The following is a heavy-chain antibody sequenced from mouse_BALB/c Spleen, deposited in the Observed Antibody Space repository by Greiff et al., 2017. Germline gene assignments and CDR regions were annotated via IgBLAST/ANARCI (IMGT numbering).Heavy chain of an antibody. CDR2: IRLKSNNYAT. V-gene: IGHV6-6*02. CDR1: GFTFSNYW. CDR3: TRDYGYYPWFAY. D-gene: IGHD2-3*01. J-gene: IGHJ3*01. Sequence: DVHLVESGGGLVQPGGSMKLSCVASGFTFSNYWMNWVRQSPEKGLEWVAEIRLKSNNYATHYAESVKGRFTISRDDSKSSVYLQMNNLRAEDTGIYYCTRDYGYYPWFAYWGQGTLVTVSA.